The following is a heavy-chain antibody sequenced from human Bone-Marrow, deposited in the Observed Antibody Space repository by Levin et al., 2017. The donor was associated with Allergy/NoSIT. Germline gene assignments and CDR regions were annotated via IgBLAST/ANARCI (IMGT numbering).Heavy chain of an antibody. V-gene: IGHV3-72*01. CDR1: GFSFNDHS. Sequence: SCAASGFSFNDHSMNWVRQAPGKGLEWVGRTRNKANIYTTEYAASVKGSFTISRDDSRSSLFLQMNSLQTEDTAVYYCAREGDSSAYYIDFDYWGQGTLVTVSS. J-gene: IGHJ4*02. CDR3: AREGDSSAYYIDFDY. D-gene: IGHD6-19*01. CDR2: TRNKANIYTT.